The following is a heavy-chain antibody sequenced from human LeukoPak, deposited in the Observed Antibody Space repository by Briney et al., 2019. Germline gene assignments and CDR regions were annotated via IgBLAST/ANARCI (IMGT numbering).Heavy chain of an antibody. D-gene: IGHD3-3*01. J-gene: IGHJ6*02. Sequence: PSETLSLTCTVSGGSISSHYWSWIRQPPGKGLEWIGYIYYSGSTTYTPSLTSRVTISLDTSKNQFSLKLSSVTAADTAVYYCARFKYDFWSGSRSYYFYGMDVWRQGTTVTVSS. V-gene: IGHV4-59*08. CDR1: GGSISSHY. CDR2: IYYSGST. CDR3: ARFKYDFWSGSRSYYFYGMDV.